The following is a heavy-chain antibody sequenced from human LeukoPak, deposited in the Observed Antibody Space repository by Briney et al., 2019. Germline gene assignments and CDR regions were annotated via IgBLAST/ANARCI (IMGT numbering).Heavy chain of an antibody. V-gene: IGHV3-7*03. CDR3: ARGGPFGAY. J-gene: IGHJ4*02. CDR2: IKEDGSEK. D-gene: IGHD2-21*01. CDR1: GFTFSNYW. Sequence: PGGSLRLSCAASGFTFSNYWMIWVRQAPGKGLEWVANIKEDGSEKYYVDSVKGRFTISRDNAKNSPYLQMNSLRAEDTAVYYCARGGPFGAYWGQGTLVTASS.